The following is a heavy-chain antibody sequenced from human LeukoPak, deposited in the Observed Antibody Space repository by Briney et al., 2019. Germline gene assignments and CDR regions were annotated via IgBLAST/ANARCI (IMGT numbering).Heavy chain of an antibody. J-gene: IGHJ4*02. D-gene: IGHD6-19*01. CDR2: TYYRSKWYN. CDR3: ARDRPPSPEGRSSGWYTDY. Sequence: SQTLSLTCAISGDSVSSNSAAWNWIRQSPSRGLEWLGRTYYRSKWYNDYAVSVKSRITINPDTSKNQFSLQLNSVTPEDTAVYYCARDRPPSPEGRSSGWYTDYWGQGTLVTVSS. CDR1: GDSVSSNSAA. V-gene: IGHV6-1*01.